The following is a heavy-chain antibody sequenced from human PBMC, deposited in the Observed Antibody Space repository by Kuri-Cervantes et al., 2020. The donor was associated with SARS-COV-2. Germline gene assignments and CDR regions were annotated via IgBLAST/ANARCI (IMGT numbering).Heavy chain of an antibody. CDR1: GFIFSDYY. V-gene: IGHV3-11*04. CDR2: IGPSGTTK. CDR3: ACIVVVPAADY. J-gene: IGHJ4*02. D-gene: IGHD2-2*01. Sequence: GESLKISCTASGFIFSDYYMTWIRQAPGKGLEWVSNIGPSGTTKYYADSVKGRFTISRDNAKNSLYLQMSSLRAEDTAVYYCACIVVVPAADYWGQGTLVTVSS.